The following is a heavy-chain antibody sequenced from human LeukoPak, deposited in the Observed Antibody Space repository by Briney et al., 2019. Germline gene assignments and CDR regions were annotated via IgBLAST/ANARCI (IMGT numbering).Heavy chain of an antibody. D-gene: IGHD3-3*01. CDR2: ISAYNGNT. V-gene: IGHV1-18*01. CDR3: ARDAENYDFWSVPETDWFDP. J-gene: IGHJ5*02. Sequence: ASVKVSCKASGYTLTSYGISWVRQAPGQGLEWMGWISAYNGNTNYAQKLQGRVTMTTDTSTSTAYMELRSLRSDDTAVYYCARDAENYDFWSVPETDWFDPWGQGTLVTVSS. CDR1: GYTLTSYG.